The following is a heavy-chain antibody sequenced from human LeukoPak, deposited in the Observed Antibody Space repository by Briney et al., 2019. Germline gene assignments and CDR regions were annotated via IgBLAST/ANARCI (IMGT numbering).Heavy chain of an antibody. J-gene: IGHJ6*02. CDR3: ARDYMAAAGTLQSYYGMDV. Sequence: GGSLRLSCSASGFTFSGHAMHWVRQAPGEGLEWVAVIWYDGSNKYYADSVKGRFTISRDNSKNTLYLQMNSLRAEDTAVYYCARDYMAAAGTLQSYYGMDVWGQGTTVTVSS. D-gene: IGHD6-13*01. CDR1: GFTFSGHA. CDR2: IWYDGSNK. V-gene: IGHV3-33*08.